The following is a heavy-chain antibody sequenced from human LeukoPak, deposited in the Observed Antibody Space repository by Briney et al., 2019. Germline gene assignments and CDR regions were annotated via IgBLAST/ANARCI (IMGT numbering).Heavy chain of an antibody. D-gene: IGHD3-10*01. CDR2: ISSSGSTI. Sequence: GGSLRLSCAASGFTFSSYEMNWVRQAPGKGLEWVSYISSSGSTIYYADSVKGRFTISGDNAKNSLYLQMNSLRAEDTAVYYCARVSYYYGSGSSPLDYWGQGTLVTVSS. CDR1: GFTFSSYE. CDR3: ARVSYYYGSGSSPLDY. V-gene: IGHV3-48*03. J-gene: IGHJ4*02.